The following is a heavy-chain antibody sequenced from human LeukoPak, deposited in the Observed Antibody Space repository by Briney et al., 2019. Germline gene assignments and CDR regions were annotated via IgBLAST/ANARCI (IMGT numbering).Heavy chain of an antibody. Sequence: GGSLLLSCASSGFIFTTSGMNWVRQAAGKVLEWLAYISDTGHTVYYPDSVKGRFTVSRDNAKNLLFLQMRRLRDDDTAVYYCSRARWVVREIGHYWGQGTMVTVSS. D-gene: IGHD3-10*02. CDR2: ISDTGHTV. J-gene: IGHJ4*02. CDR1: GFIFTTSG. V-gene: IGHV3-48*02. CDR3: SRARWVVREIGHY.